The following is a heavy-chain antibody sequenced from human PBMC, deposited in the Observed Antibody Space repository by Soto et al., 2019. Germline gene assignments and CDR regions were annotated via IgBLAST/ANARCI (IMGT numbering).Heavy chain of an antibody. D-gene: IGHD5-18*01. CDR1: GDSISSNTNY. Sequence: QVQLQESGPGLVKPSQTLSLTCTVSGDSISSNTNYWSWIRQPPGEGLEWIGFISYSGTTSYSPSLKSLVAIPLDTSKTQSSLRPSSLTATDTAVYYCARGRGYSYGLDPWGQGTLVTVSS. J-gene: IGHJ5*02. CDR3: ARGRGYSYGLDP. CDR2: ISYSGTT. V-gene: IGHV4-30-4*01.